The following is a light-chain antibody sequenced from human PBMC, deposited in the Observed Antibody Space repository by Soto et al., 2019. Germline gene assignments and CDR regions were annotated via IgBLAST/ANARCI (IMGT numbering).Light chain of an antibody. CDR3: QQYGTSPRT. Sequence: DIQMTQSPPSLSASVGDRVTITCRASQDVSNDLGWFQQKPGKAPKRLMYGASSRATGIPDRFSGSGSGTDFTLTISRLEPEDFAVYICQQYGTSPRTFGQGTRLEIK. V-gene: IGKV1-17*01. CDR2: GAS. J-gene: IGKJ5*01. CDR1: QDVSND.